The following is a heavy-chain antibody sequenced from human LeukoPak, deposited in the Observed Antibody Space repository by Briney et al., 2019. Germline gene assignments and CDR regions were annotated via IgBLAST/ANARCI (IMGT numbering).Heavy chain of an antibody. D-gene: IGHD3-22*01. CDR2: IYYSGST. V-gene: IGHV4-39*01. CDR3: ARLSAGSYYYDSSGPDYFDY. CDR1: GGSISSSSYY. J-gene: IGHJ4*02. Sequence: PSETLSLTCTVSGGSISSSSYYWGWIRQPPGKGLEWIGSIYYSGSTYYNPSLKSRVTISVDTSKNQFSLKLSSVIAADTAVYYCARLSAGSYYYDSSGPDYFDYWGQGTLVTVSS.